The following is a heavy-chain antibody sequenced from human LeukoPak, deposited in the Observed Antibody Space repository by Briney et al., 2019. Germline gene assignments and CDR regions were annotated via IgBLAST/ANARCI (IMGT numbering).Heavy chain of an antibody. CDR3: AKNPYEYCFDY. D-gene: IGHD5-12*01. J-gene: IGHJ4*02. Sequence: ASVTVSCKASGYTFTGYYMHWVRQAPGQGLEWMGWINPNSGDTNYAQKFQGRVTMTRDTSISTAYMELSRLRSDDTAVYYCAKNPYEYCFDYWGQGTPVTVSS. V-gene: IGHV1-2*02. CDR1: GYTFTGYY. CDR2: INPNSGDT.